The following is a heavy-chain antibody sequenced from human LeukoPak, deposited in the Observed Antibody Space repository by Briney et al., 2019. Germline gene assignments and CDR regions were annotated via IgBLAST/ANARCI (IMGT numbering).Heavy chain of an antibody. V-gene: IGHV3-74*01. D-gene: IGHD3-3*01. CDR1: GFTFSSYW. CDR2: INSDGSST. J-gene: IGHJ4*02. Sequence: GGSLRLSCSASGFTFSSYWMHWVRQAPGKGLVWVSRINSDGSSTSYADSVKGRFTISVDNAKNTLYLQMTSLRAEDTAVYYCPRDRRFLEWLTRNYFDYWGQGTLVTVSS. CDR3: PRDRRFLEWLTRNYFDY.